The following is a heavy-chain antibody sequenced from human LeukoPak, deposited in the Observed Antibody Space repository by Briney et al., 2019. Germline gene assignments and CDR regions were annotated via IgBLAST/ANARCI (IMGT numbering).Heavy chain of an antibody. V-gene: IGHV3-20*04. CDR3: AKTEGSGSHSY. CDR2: INWNADST. D-gene: IGHD3-10*01. Sequence: PGGSLRLSCAASGFTFADYAMSWVRQAPGKGLEWVSGINWNADSTGYADSVKGRFTISRENAKNSLYLQMNSLRAEDTALYYCAKTEGSGSHSYWGQGTLVIVSS. CDR1: GFTFADYA. J-gene: IGHJ4*02.